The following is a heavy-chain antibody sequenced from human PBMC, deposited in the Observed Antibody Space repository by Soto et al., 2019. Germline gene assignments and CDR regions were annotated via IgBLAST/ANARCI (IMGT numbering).Heavy chain of an antibody. Sequence: GASVKVSCKASGFTFTSSAVQWVRQARGQRLEWIGWIVVGSGNTNYAQKFQERVTITRDMSTSTAYMELSSLRSEDTAVYYCAAERGYYDFWSGYYTGGLVDYWGQGTLVTVSS. CDR3: AAERGYYDFWSGYYTGGLVDY. J-gene: IGHJ4*02. V-gene: IGHV1-58*01. CDR2: IVVGSGNT. CDR1: GFTFTSSA. D-gene: IGHD3-3*01.